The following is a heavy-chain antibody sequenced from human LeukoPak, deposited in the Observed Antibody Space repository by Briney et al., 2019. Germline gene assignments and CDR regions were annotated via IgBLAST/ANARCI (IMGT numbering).Heavy chain of an antibody. J-gene: IGHJ6*02. D-gene: IGHD3-22*01. Sequence: SVKGSCKASVGTFSSYAISWVRQAPGQGLEWMGGIIPIFGTANYAQKFQGRVTITADESTSTAYMELRSLRSDDTAVYYCARDEITMMTYYYGMDVWGQGTTVTVSS. V-gene: IGHV1-69*13. CDR2: IIPIFGTA. CDR1: VGTFSSYA. CDR3: ARDEITMMTYYYGMDV.